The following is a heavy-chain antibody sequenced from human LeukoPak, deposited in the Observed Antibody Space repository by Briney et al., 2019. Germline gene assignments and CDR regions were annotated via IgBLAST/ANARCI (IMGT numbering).Heavy chain of an antibody. CDR3: AKDGVDILTGYPFDY. J-gene: IGHJ4*02. Sequence: GGSLRLSCAASGFTFDDYAMHWVRQAPGKGLEWVSGISWNSGSIGYADSVKGRFTISRDNAKNSLYLQMNSLRAEDTALYYCAKDGVDILTGYPFDYWGQGTLVTVSS. CDR2: ISWNSGSI. CDR1: GFTFDDYA. V-gene: IGHV3-9*01. D-gene: IGHD3-9*01.